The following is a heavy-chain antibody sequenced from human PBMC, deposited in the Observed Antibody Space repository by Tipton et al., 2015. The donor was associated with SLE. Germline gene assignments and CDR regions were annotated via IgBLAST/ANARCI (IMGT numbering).Heavy chain of an antibody. Sequence: GLVKPSDTLSLICTVSGGSLSRNYWSWIRQAPGKGLEWIGYIYYSGSTNYNPSLKSRVTISLDTSKNQFFLKLSSVTAADTAIYYCARHELVTMKADYWGQGTLVTVSS. D-gene: IGHD4/OR15-4a*01. V-gene: IGHV4-59*08. CDR2: IYYSGST. J-gene: IGHJ4*02. CDR1: GGSLSRNY. CDR3: ARHELVTMKADY.